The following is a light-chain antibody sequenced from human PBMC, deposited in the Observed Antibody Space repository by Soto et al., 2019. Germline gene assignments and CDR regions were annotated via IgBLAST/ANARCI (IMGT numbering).Light chain of an antibody. CDR2: DSS. Sequence: EIVMTQSPATLSLSPGERATLSCRASQSVCTYLAWYQQKPGQAPMLLIYDSSKRATHIPARLSGSGSGTDFPVTISSREPEEFEVYYCQRRRSWPPAFGGGTKVQLK. J-gene: IGKJ4*01. CDR3: QRRRSWPPA. V-gene: IGKV3-11*01. CDR1: QSVCTY.